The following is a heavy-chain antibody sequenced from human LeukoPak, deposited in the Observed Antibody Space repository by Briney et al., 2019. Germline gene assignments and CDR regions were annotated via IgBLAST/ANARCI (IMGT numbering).Heavy chain of an antibody. V-gene: IGHV1-69*04. CDR1: GGTFSSYA. J-gene: IGHJ4*02. Sequence: ASVKVSCKASGGTFSSYAISWVRQAPGQGLEWMGRIIPILGIANYAQKFQGRVTITADKSTSTAYMELRSLRSDDTAVYYCAREKMKGYSSLWGQGTLVTVSS. D-gene: IGHD6-13*01. CDR2: IIPILGIA. CDR3: AREKMKGYSSL.